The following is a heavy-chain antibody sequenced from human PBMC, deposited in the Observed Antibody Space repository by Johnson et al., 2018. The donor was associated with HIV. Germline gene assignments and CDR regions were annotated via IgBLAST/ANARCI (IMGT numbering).Heavy chain of an antibody. Sequence: QVQLVESGGGVVQPGGSLRLSCAASGFTFSSYGMHWVRQAPGEGLDWVAFISRDGGTEYYAASVNGRFAISRDNAKSTLYLLMNYLTPEDTAMYYCAVGIQLWFASEGDAFDIWGQGAMVSVSS. J-gene: IGHJ3*02. V-gene: IGHV3-30*02. D-gene: IGHD5-18*01. CDR2: ISRDGGTE. CDR3: AVGIQLWFASEGDAFDI. CDR1: GFTFSSYG.